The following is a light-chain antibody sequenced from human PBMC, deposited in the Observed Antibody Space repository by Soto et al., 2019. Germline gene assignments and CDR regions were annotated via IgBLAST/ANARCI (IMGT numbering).Light chain of an antibody. V-gene: IGKV3-15*01. J-gene: IGKJ5*01. CDR2: DAS. CDR1: QSVSSG. CDR3: QQYNNWPLPT. Sequence: EIVMTQSPATLSVSPGERATLSCRASQSVSSGLAWYQQNPSQAPRLLIYDASTRATGIPARFSGSGSGTEFTLTISSLQSEDIAVYYCQQYNNWPLPTFGQGTRLEIK.